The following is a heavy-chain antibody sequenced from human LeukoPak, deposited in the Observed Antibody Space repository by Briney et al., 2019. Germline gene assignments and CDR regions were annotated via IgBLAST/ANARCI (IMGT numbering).Heavy chain of an antibody. CDR3: VASRWSGALDF. Sequence: GGSLRLSCVGSSIRFADHWMLWVRQVPGEPPAWVARSDRDGVVREYADSVKGRFTIPRDNARNTIHLEMYRLKVEDTAIYYCVASRWSGALDFWGQGSLVTVSS. CDR2: SDRDGVVR. J-gene: IGHJ4*02. CDR1: SIRFADHW. D-gene: IGHD3-3*01. V-gene: IGHV3-74*01.